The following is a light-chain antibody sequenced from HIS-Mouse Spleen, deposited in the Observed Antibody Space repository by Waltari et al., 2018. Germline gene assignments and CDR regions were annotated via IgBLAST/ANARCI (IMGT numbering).Light chain of an antibody. CDR1: SSDVGGYNY. J-gene: IGLJ3*02. CDR3: SSYTSSSTRV. V-gene: IGLV2-14*03. Sequence: QSALTQPASVSGSPGQSITISCTGTSSDVGGYNYVSWYQQHPGKAPKLMFYDCSNRPAGCSNRFSGSKSGKTASLTISGLQAEDEADYYYSSYTSSSTRVFGGGTKLTVL. CDR2: DCS.